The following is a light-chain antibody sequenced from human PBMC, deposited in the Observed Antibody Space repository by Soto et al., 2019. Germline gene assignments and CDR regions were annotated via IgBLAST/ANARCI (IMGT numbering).Light chain of an antibody. CDR2: GNS. J-gene: IGLJ1*01. Sequence: QSVLTQPPSVSGAPGQSVTISCTGSSSNIGAGYDVHWYQQLPGTAPKLLIYGNSNRPSGVPDRFSGSKSGTSASLAITGLQAEDEADYYCQSYDSSLSGSKVFGTGTQLTVL. CDR3: QSYDSSLSGSKV. V-gene: IGLV1-40*01. CDR1: SSNIGAGYD.